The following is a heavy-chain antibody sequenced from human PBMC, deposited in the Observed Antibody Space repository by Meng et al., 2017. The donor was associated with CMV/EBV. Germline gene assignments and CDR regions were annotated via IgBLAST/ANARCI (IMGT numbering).Heavy chain of an antibody. CDR2: IWYDGSNK. CDR3: ARDDFDYYGMDV. V-gene: IGHV3-33*01. Sequence: GGSLRLSCAASGFTFSSYGMHWVRQAPGKGLEWVAVIWYDGSNKYYADSVKGRFTISRDNSKNTLYLQMNSLRAEDTAVYYCARDDFDYYGMDVWGQGTTVTVSS. CDR1: GFTFSSYG. J-gene: IGHJ6*02. D-gene: IGHD3/OR15-3a*01.